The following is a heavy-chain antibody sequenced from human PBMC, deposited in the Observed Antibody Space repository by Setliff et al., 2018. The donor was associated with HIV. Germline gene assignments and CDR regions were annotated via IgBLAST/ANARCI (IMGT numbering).Heavy chain of an antibody. J-gene: IGHJ1*01. CDR1: GGSFNGYY. CDR3: ARARRAGSGPKYFQH. CDR2: INHSGST. V-gene: IGHV4-34*01. D-gene: IGHD2-15*01. Sequence: KTSETLSLTCAVYGGSFNGYYWSWIRQPPGKGLEWIGEINHSGSTNYNPSLESRVTMSVDKSKNQFSLRLSSVTAADTAVYYCARARRAGSGPKYFQHWGQGTLVTVSS.